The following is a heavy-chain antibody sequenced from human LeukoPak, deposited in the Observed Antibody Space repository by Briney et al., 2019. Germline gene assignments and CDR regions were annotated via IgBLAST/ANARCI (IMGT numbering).Heavy chain of an antibody. J-gene: IGHJ4*02. CDR1: GYTFTGYY. D-gene: IGHD3-22*01. Sequence: ASVKVSCKASGYTFTGYYIHWVRQAPGQGLEWMGRINPNSGGTNYAQKFQGRVAMTRDTSISTAYMELNSLRPDDTAVYYCTRGRITLIVVSPFDYWGQGTLVTVSS. CDR3: TRGRITLIVVSPFDY. V-gene: IGHV1-2*06. CDR2: INPNSGGT.